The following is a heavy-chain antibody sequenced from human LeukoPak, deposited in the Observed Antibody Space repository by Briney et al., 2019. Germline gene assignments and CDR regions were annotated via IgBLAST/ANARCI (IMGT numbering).Heavy chain of an antibody. CDR2: ISAYNGNT. D-gene: IGHD2-2*01. J-gene: IGHJ6*02. CDR1: GYTFTSYG. Sequence: GASVKVSCKASGYTFTSYGISWVRQAPGQGLEWMGWISAYNGNTNYAQKLQGRVTMTTDTSTSTAYMELRSLRSDDTAVYYCARERECSSTSCYEDLCYYYCGMDVWGQGTTVTVSS. V-gene: IGHV1-18*01. CDR3: ARERECSSTSCYEDLCYYYCGMDV.